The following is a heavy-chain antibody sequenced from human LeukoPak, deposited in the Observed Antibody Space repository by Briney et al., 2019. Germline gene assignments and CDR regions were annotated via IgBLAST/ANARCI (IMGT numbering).Heavy chain of an antibody. V-gene: IGHV4-59*01. J-gene: IGHJ1*01. CDR2: IYYSGST. D-gene: IGHD3-22*01. CDR1: GGSISSYY. CDR3: ARAESWDYYDSSGLPAAEYFQH. Sequence: SETLSLTCTVSGGSISSYYWSWIRQPPGKGLEWIGYIYYSGSTNYNPSLKSRVTISVDTSKNQFSLKLSSVTAADTAVYYCARAESWDYYDSSGLPAAEYFQHWGQGTLVTVSS.